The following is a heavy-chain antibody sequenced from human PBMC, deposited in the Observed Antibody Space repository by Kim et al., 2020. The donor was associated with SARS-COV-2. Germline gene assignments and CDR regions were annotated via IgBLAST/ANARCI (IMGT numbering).Heavy chain of an antibody. J-gene: IGHJ4*02. CDR1: GFTFSASA. Sequence: GGSLRLSCAASGFTFSASAMHWVRQASGKGLEWVGRIRSKPNNYATSYAASVTGMFTISRDDSTNTVYLQMDSLKTDDTAVYFCSRHSGKHGDRGFDNWGQGTLVTVSS. D-gene: IGHD4-17*01. CDR3: SRHSGKHGDRGFDN. V-gene: IGHV3-73*01. CDR2: IRSKPNNYAT.